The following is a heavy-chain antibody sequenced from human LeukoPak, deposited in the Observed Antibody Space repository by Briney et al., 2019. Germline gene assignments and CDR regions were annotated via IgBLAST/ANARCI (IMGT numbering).Heavy chain of an antibody. V-gene: IGHV3-21*01. J-gene: IGHJ4*02. CDR2: ISSSSSYI. CDR3: ARMGGSLWYYFDY. CDR1: GFTFSSYS. D-gene: IGHD3-10*01. Sequence: GGSLRLSCAASGFTFSSYSMNWVRQAPGKGLEWVSSISSSSSYIYYADSVKGRFTISRDNAKNSLYLQMNSLRAEDTAVYYCARMGGSLWYYFDYWGQGTLVTVSS.